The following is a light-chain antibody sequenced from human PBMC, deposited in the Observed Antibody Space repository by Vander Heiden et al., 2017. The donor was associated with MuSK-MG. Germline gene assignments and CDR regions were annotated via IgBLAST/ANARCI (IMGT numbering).Light chain of an antibody. Sequence: EIVLTQSPGTLSLSPGERATLSCRASQSVSSNYLAWYQQKPGQAPRVLIYGTSARATGVPDRFSGSGSGTDFTLTISRVEPEDFAVYYCQQYGSLPRTFGQGTKVEIK. V-gene: IGKV3-20*01. CDR3: QQYGSLPRT. CDR2: GTS. J-gene: IGKJ1*01. CDR1: QSVSSNY.